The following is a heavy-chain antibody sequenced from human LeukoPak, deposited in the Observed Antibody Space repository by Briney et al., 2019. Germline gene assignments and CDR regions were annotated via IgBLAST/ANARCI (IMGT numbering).Heavy chain of an antibody. CDR1: GGSFSGYY. CDR3: ARLENWFDP. Sequence: PSETLSLTCAVYGGSFSGYYWSWIRQPPGKGLEWIGEIKHSGSTNYNPRLKSRVTISVDTSKNQFSLKLSSVTAADTAVYYCARLENWFDPWGQGTLVTVSS. CDR2: IKHSGST. V-gene: IGHV4-34*01. D-gene: IGHD5-24*01. J-gene: IGHJ5*02.